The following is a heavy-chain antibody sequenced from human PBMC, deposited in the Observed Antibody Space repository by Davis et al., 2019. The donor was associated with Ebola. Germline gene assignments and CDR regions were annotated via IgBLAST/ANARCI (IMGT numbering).Heavy chain of an antibody. V-gene: IGHV3-11*04. J-gene: IGHJ4*02. CDR1: GFTFSDYY. CDR3: ARDLINPDYYDGSGYFDY. D-gene: IGHD3-22*01. Sequence: GESLKISCAASGFTFSDYYMSWVRQAPGKGLEWIAYISSSDGTIYYADSVKGRFTISRDNAKNTLYLQMNSLKAEDTAVYHCARDLINPDYYDGSGYFDYWGQGTLVTVSS. CDR2: ISSSDGTI.